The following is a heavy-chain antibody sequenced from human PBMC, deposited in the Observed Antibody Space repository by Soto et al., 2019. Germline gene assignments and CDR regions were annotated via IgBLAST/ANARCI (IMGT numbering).Heavy chain of an antibody. CDR2: IYSGGST. J-gene: IGHJ3*01. CDR3: ATRPLLPGAP. D-gene: IGHD3-22*01. CDR1: GFTFSSND. V-gene: IGHV3-53*01. Sequence: EVQLVESGGGLIQPGGSLRLSFAASGFTFSSNDMNWVRQAPGKGLEWVSLIYSGGSTYYADSVKGRFTISRDNSKNTLYLQMSSVRAEDTAVYYCATRPLLPGAPWGQGTMVTVSS.